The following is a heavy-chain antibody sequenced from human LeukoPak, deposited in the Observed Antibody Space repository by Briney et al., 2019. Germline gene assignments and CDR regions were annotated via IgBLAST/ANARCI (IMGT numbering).Heavy chain of an antibody. Sequence: PGGSLRLSCAASGLTFSTYAMSWVRQAPSKGLEWVSSISSGGDTYYADSVKGRFTISRDNSKNTVDLQMNSLRAEDTAVYFCAKRGVVIRVILVGFHKEAYYFDSWGQGALVTVSS. J-gene: IGHJ4*02. CDR1: GLTFSTYA. V-gene: IGHV3-23*01. CDR3: AKRGVVIRVILVGFHKEAYYFDS. D-gene: IGHD3-22*01. CDR2: ISSGGDT.